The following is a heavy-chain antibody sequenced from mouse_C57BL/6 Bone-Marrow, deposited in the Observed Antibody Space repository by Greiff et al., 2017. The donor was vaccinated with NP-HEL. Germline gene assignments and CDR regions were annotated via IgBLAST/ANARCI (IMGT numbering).Heavy chain of an antibody. Sequence: VQLQQSGAELVRPGASVKLSCTASGFNIKDDYMHWVKQRPEQGLEWIGWIDPENGDTEYASQFQGKATITADTSSNTAYLQLSSLTSEDTAVYYCASKNGFDYWGQGTTLTVSS. CDR1: GFNIKDDY. J-gene: IGHJ2*01. V-gene: IGHV14-4*01. CDR3: ASKNGFDY. CDR2: IDPENGDT. D-gene: IGHD1-1*02.